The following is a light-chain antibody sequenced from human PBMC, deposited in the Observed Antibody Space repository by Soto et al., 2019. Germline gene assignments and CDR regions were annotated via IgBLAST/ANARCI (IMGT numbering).Light chain of an antibody. V-gene: IGLV1-40*01. CDR2: GAS. CDR3: QSYDSSLSLV. J-gene: IGLJ2*01. Sequence: QSVLTQPPSVSGAPGQTVTISCTGSSSNVGAGYEVHWYQQLPGTAPKLLIYGASNRPSGVPDRFYGSTSCTSASLPIPGLQAEDEADYYCQSYDSSLSLVFGGGTKLTVL. CDR1: SSNVGAGYE.